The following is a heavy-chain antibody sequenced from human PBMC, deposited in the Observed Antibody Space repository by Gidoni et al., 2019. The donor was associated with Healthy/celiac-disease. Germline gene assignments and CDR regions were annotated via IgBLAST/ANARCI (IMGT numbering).Heavy chain of an antibody. CDR3: ARGAGYGYYQYMDV. Sequence: QVQLQQWGAGLLKPSETLSLTCAVYGGSFSGYYWGWIRQPPGKGLEWIGEINHSGSTNYNPSLKSRVTISVDTSKKQFSLKLSSVTAADTAVYYCARGAGYGYYQYMDVWGKGTTVTVSS. D-gene: IGHD2-15*01. CDR2: INHSGST. V-gene: IGHV4-34*01. CDR1: GGSFSGYY. J-gene: IGHJ6*03.